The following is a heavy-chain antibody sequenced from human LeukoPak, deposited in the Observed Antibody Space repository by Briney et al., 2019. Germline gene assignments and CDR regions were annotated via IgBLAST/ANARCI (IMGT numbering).Heavy chain of an antibody. V-gene: IGHV1-69*04. CDR2: IIPILGIA. Sequence: GASVKVSCKASGGTFSSYAISWVRQAPGQGLEWMGRIIPILGIANYAQKFQGRVTITADKSTSTAYMELSSLRSEDTAVYHCARDTLPKIREADTFDIWGQGTMVTVSS. CDR1: GGTFSSYA. CDR3: ARDTLPKIREADTFDI. J-gene: IGHJ3*02. D-gene: IGHD2/OR15-2a*01.